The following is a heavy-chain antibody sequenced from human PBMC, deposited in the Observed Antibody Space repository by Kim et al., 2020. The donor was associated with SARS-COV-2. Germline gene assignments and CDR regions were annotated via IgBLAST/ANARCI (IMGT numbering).Heavy chain of an antibody. J-gene: IGHJ4*02. Sequence: SPSFQGQVTISADKSISTAYLQWSSLKASDTAMYYCARQGQQLVPRYFDYWGQGTLVTVSS. CDR3: ARQGQQLVPRYFDY. D-gene: IGHD6-13*01. V-gene: IGHV5-51*01.